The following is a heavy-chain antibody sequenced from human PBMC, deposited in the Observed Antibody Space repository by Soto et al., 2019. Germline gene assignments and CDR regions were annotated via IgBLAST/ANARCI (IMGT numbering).Heavy chain of an antibody. J-gene: IGHJ6*03. Sequence: EVQLVESGGGLVQPGGSLRLSCAASGFSFSSYCMPWVRQAPGKGLVWVSRINSDGSSTSYADSVKGRFAISRDNAKSTVYLHMNSLRAEDTAVYYCARGHCRGGSCYPRYYYYYKDVWGKGGTVTVS. D-gene: IGHD2-15*01. CDR3: ARGHCRGGSCYPRYYYYYKDV. CDR2: INSDGSST. CDR1: GFSFSSYC. V-gene: IGHV3-74*01.